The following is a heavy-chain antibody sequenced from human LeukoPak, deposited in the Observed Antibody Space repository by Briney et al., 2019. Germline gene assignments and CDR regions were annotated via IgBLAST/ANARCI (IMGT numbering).Heavy chain of an antibody. CDR3: ARARSRYGSGSYNFDY. V-gene: IGHV3-21*01. Sequence: GGSLRLSCAASGFTFSDYAMHWVRQAPGKGLEWVSFISSTGTYIYYADSLKGRFTISRDNAKNSLYLQMKSLRAEDTAVYNCARARSRYGSGSYNFDYWGQGTLVTVSS. D-gene: IGHD3-10*01. J-gene: IGHJ4*02. CDR1: GFTFSDYA. CDR2: ISSTGTYI.